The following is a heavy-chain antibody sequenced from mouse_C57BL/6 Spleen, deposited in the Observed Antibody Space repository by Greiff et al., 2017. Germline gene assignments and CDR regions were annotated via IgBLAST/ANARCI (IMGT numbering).Heavy chain of an antibody. CDR3: AMGYYGSSYSYWYFDV. J-gene: IGHJ1*03. CDR2: ISSGSSTI. D-gene: IGHD1-1*01. V-gene: IGHV5-17*01. Sequence: EVQGVESGGGLVKPGGSLKLSCAASGFTFSDYGMHWVRQAPEQGLEWVAYISSGSSTIYYADTVKGRFTISRDTAKNTLFLQMTSLRSEDTAMYYCAMGYYGSSYSYWYFDVWGTGTTVTVSS. CDR1: GFTFSDYG.